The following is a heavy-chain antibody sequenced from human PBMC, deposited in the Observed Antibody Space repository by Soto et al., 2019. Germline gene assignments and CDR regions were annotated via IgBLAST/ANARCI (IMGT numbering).Heavy chain of an antibody. D-gene: IGHD3-3*01. J-gene: IGHJ6*03. Sequence: ASQTLSLTCAVSGGSISSSNWWSWVRKPPGKGLEWIGEIYHSGSTNYNPSLKSRVTISVDTSKNQFSLKLSSVTAADTAVYYCARRYYDFWSGSRGDFGYYYMDVWGKGTTVTVSS. V-gene: IGHV4-4*02. CDR2: IYHSGST. CDR3: ARRYYDFWSGSRGDFGYYYMDV. CDR1: GGSISSSNW.